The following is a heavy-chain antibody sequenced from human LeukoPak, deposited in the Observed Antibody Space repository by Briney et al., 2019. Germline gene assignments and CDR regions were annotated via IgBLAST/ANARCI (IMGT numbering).Heavy chain of an antibody. CDR1: GFTFDDYG. CDR2: INWNGGST. D-gene: IGHD3-3*01. J-gene: IGHJ3*02. Sequence: PGGSLRLSCAASGFTFDDYGMSWVRQAPGKGLEWVSGINWNGGSTGYADSMKGRFTISRDNAKNSLYLQMNSLRAEDTALYYCARDRGYDFWSGYIIWGQGTMVTVSS. CDR3: ARDRGYDFWSGYII. V-gene: IGHV3-20*04.